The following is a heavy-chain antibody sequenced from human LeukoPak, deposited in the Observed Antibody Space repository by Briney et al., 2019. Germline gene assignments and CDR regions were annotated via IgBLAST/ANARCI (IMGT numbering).Heavy chain of an antibody. J-gene: IGHJ1*01. D-gene: IGHD2-2*01. CDR2: ISSSSSYI. CDR1: GFTFSSYS. Sequence: PGGSLRLSCAASGFTFSSYSMNWVRQAPGKGLEWVSSISSSSSYIYYADSVKGRFTISRDNAKNSLYLQMNSLRAEDTAVYYCARVPYCSSTSCYPEYFQHWGQGTLVTVSS. V-gene: IGHV3-21*01. CDR3: ARVPYCSSTSCYPEYFQH.